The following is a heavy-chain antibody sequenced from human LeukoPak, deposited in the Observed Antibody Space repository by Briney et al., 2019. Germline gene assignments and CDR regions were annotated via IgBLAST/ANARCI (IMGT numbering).Heavy chain of an antibody. J-gene: IGHJ5*02. Sequence: GGSLRLSCAASGFTFSSYAMSWVRQAPGKGLEWVSAISGSGGSTYYADSVKGRFTISRDNSKNTLYLQTNSLRAEDTAVYYCAKANSGYYLSWFDPWGQGTLVTVSS. V-gene: IGHV3-23*01. CDR1: GFTFSSYA. D-gene: IGHD3-3*01. CDR3: AKANSGYYLSWFDP. CDR2: ISGSGGST.